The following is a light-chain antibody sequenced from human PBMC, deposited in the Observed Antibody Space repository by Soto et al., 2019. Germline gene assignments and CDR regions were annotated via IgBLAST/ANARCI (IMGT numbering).Light chain of an antibody. V-gene: IGLV2-14*03. Sequence: QSALTQPASVSGSPGQSITISCTGTDSDVGGYNYVSWYQHHPGNAPKVMIYDVSYRPSGVSNRFSGSKSGNTASLTISGLQGEGGVDYYCSSYTSNGVGVFGGGTKLTVL. CDR3: SSYTSNGVGV. CDR2: DVS. J-gene: IGLJ2*01. CDR1: DSDVGGYNY.